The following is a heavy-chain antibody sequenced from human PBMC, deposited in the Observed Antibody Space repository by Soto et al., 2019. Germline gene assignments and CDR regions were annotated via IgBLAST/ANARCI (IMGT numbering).Heavy chain of an antibody. CDR3: ARHEDDYGDERGFDY. CDR1: GGSISSNNYF. Sequence: QLQLQESGPGLVKPSETLSLTCTVSGGSISSNNYFWGWIRQPPGKGLEWIGSIYYSGSTYYNPTLKSRLTVGVDTSKNEFSLRLSSVTAADRAVYYCARHEDDYGDERGFDYWGQGTLVTVSS. CDR2: IYYSGST. V-gene: IGHV4-39*01. J-gene: IGHJ4*02. D-gene: IGHD4-17*01.